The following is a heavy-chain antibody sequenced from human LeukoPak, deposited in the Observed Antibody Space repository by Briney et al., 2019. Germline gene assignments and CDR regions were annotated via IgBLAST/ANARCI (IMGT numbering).Heavy chain of an antibody. CDR1: GFTFSSSA. D-gene: IGHD3-16*02. J-gene: IGHJ4*02. Sequence: TGGSLRLSCAASGFTFSSSAMSWVRQAPGKGLEWVSGVNGNGGSTSYADSVKGRFTIFRDNSKNTVYLQMNSLRVEDTAVYYCAKSLYGGCDYWGQGTVVTVSS. CDR2: VNGNGGST. CDR3: AKSLYGGCDY. V-gene: IGHV3-23*01.